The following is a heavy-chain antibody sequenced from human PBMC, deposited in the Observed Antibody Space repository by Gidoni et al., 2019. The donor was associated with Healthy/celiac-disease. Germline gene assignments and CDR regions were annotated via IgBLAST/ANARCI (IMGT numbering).Heavy chain of an antibody. V-gene: IGHV3-30*18. CDR3: AKDGGTIITGTTWTD. Sequence: QVQLVESGGGVVQPGWSLRLSCAASGFTFISYGMHWVRQAPGKGLEWVAVISYDGSDKYYADSVRGRFTVSRDNSKNTLYLQMNSLRAEDTAVDYCAKDGGTIITGTTWTDWGQGTLVTVSS. J-gene: IGHJ4*02. CDR2: ISYDGSDK. CDR1: GFTFISYG. D-gene: IGHD1-20*01.